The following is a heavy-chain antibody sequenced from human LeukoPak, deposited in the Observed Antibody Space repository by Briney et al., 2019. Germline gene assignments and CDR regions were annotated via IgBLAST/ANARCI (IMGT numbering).Heavy chain of an antibody. CDR3: ARGYSGYDYGNYFDY. CDR1: GFTFDDYG. J-gene: IGHJ4*02. D-gene: IGHD5-12*01. V-gene: IGHV3-20*04. CDR2: SDWNGGST. Sequence: GGSLRLPCVASGFTFDDYGMNWVRQAPGKGLEWVSGSDWNGGSTGYADSVKGRFTISRDNGQNSLYLKMNSLRAEDTALYYCARGYSGYDYGNYFDYWGQGTLVTVSS.